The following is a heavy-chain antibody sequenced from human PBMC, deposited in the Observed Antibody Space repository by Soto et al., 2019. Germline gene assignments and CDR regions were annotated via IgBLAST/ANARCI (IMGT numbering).Heavy chain of an antibody. Sequence: SETLSLTCTVSGDSIISNTNYWSWIRQPPGEGLEWIGFISYSGTTSYSTSLKSRVAISLDTSKNQFSLSLSSVTATDTAVYYCARGRGYSYGLDPWGQGTRVTVS. CDR3: ARGRGYSYGLDP. J-gene: IGHJ5*02. CDR1: GDSIISNTNY. CDR2: ISYSGTT. D-gene: IGHD5-18*01. V-gene: IGHV4-30-4*01.